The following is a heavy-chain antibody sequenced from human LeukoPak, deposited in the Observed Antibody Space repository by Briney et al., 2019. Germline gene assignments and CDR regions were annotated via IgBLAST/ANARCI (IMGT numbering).Heavy chain of an antibody. CDR2: ISGSGSST. CDR3: AREKRIQLWLLYFDY. J-gene: IGHJ4*02. D-gene: IGHD5-18*01. V-gene: IGHV3-23*01. Sequence: PGGSLRLSCAASGFTFSNYAMTWVRQAPGKGLEWVSGISGSGSSTYYADSVKGRFTLSRDYPKNTLYLQMNSLRAEDTAVYYCAREKRIQLWLLYFDYWGQGTLVTVSS. CDR1: GFTFSNYA.